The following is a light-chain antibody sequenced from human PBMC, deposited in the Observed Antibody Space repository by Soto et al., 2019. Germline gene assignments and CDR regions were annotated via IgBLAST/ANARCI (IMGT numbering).Light chain of an antibody. CDR1: SSDVGSYNY. Sequence: QSALTQPASVSGSPGQSITISCTGTSSDVGSYNYVSWYQQHPGKAPKLMIYDVNNRPSGVSNRFSGSKCGTTASLTISGLQAEDEAEYYCSSFTSDISFILFGGGTKLTVL. J-gene: IGLJ2*01. CDR2: DVN. V-gene: IGLV2-14*03. CDR3: SSFTSDISFIL.